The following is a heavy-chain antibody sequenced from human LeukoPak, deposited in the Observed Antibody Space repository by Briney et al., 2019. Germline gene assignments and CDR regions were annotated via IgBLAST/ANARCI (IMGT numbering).Heavy chain of an antibody. CDR2: TYYRSKWYN. D-gene: IGHD3-10*01. V-gene: IGHV6-1*01. CDR1: GDSVSSNSAA. CDR3: ARGPMVRGVIIYNWFDP. Sequence: SQTLSLTCAISGDSVSSNSAAWNWIRQSPSRGLEWLGRTYYRSKWYNDYAVSVKSRITINPDTSKNQFPLQLNSVTPEDTAVYYCARGPMVRGVIIYNWFDPWGQGTLVTVSS. J-gene: IGHJ5*02.